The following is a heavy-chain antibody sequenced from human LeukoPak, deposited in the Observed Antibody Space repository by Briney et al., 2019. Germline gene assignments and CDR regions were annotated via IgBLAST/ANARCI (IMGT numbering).Heavy chain of an antibody. CDR1: GFTFSNAR. V-gene: IGHV3-15*01. CDR3: TTGVVQPSSFDY. CDR2: IKSKTEGGTT. J-gene: IGHJ4*02. Sequence: GGSLRLSCAASGFTFSNARMSWVRQAPGKGLEWVGRIKSKTEGGTTDYAAPVKGRFTVSRDDSKNTLYLQMNSLKTEDTAVYYCTTGVVQPSSFDYWGQGPLVTVSS. D-gene: IGHD6-13*01.